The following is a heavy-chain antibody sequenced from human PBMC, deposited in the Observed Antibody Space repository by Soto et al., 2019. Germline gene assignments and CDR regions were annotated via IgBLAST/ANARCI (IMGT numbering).Heavy chain of an antibody. CDR1: GGSISSGGYY. V-gene: IGHV4-31*03. J-gene: IGHJ4*02. CDR2: IYYSGST. Sequence: PSETLSLTCTVSGGSISSGGYYWSWIRQHPGKGLEWIGYIYYSGSTYYNPSLKSRVTISVDTSKNQFSLKLSSVTAADTAVYYCARALIMITFGGVIVPYYFAYWGQGTLVTVSS. D-gene: IGHD3-16*02. CDR3: ARALIMITFGGVIVPYYFAY.